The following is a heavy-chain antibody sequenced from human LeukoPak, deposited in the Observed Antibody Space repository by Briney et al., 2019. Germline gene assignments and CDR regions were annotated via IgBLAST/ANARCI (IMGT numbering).Heavy chain of an antibody. CDR3: AKGRSGWYEGLDY. J-gene: IGHJ4*02. CDR2: ISHGGDSA. D-gene: IGHD6-19*01. CDR1: GFIFSTYA. V-gene: IGHV3-23*01. Sequence: GGSLRLSCGASGFIFSTYAMTWVRQAPGKGLEWVSVISHGGDSAWYADSVKGRFTISRDNSKSTLFLQMNSLRADDTAIYYCAKGRSGWYEGLDYWGQGILVTVSS.